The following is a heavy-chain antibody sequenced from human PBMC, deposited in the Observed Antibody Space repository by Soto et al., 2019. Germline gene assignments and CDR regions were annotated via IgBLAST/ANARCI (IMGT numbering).Heavy chain of an antibody. D-gene: IGHD3-16*01. CDR1: GFLSVNYA. CDR3: IKEARGHSYARL. Sequence: PWGSLRLSCAASGFLSVNYAIGCCRQAPGTGLEWVSGISDSGVNTYYADSVKGRFTISRDNSKNALYLEMKSLRAGDTAVYYCIKEARGHSYARLWGRGTPVTVSS. CDR2: ISDSGVNT. J-gene: IGHJ4*02. V-gene: IGHV3-23*01.